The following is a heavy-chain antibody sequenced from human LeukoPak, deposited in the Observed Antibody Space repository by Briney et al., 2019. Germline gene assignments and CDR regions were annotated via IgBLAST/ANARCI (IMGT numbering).Heavy chain of an antibody. CDR2: ISAYNGNT. Sequence: ASVKVSCKASGYTFTSYGISWVRQAPGQGLEWMGWISAYNGNTNYAQKLQGRVTMTTDTSTSTAYMELRSLRSDDTAVYYCASSTTAWHYYCMDVWGKGTTVTVSS. CDR3: ASSTTAWHYYCMDV. D-gene: IGHD4-17*01. J-gene: IGHJ6*03. CDR1: GYTFTSYG. V-gene: IGHV1-18*01.